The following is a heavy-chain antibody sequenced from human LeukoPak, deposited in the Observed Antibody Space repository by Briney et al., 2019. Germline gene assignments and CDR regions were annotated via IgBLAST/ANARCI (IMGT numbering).Heavy chain of an antibody. V-gene: IGHV3-30-3*02. CDR3: AKTGTPWYYFDY. CDR2: ISYDGSNK. D-gene: IGHD6-13*01. J-gene: IGHJ4*02. Sequence: PGGSLRLSCAASGFTFSSYAMHWVRQAPGKGLEWVAVISYDGSNKYYADSVKGRFTIPRDNSKNTLYLQMNSLRAEDTAVYYCAKTGTPWYYFDYWGQGTLVTVSS. CDR1: GFTFSSYA.